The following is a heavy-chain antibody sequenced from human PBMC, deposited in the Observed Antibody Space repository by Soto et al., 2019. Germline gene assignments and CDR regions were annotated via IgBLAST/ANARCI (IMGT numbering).Heavy chain of an antibody. CDR3: AKVWSIAAAGTRGNWYFDL. J-gene: IGHJ2*01. CDR1: GFTFSSYA. D-gene: IGHD6-13*01. Sequence: LSLTCAASGFTFSSYAMSWVRQAPGKGLEWVSAISGSGGSTYYADSVKGRFTISRDNSKNTLYLQMNSLRAEDTAVYYCAKVWSIAAAGTRGNWYFDLWGRGTLVTVSS. V-gene: IGHV3-23*01. CDR2: ISGSGGST.